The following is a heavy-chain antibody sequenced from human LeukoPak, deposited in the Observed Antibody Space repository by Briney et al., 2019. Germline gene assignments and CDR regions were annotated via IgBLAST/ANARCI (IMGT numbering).Heavy chain of an antibody. Sequence: SSVKVSCKASGGTCISYAISWVRQAPGQGLEWMGGIIPIFGTANYAQKFQGRVTITADESTSTAYMELSSLRSEDTAVYYCASYDSSGYSHRYWGQGTLVTVSS. CDR1: GGTCISYA. CDR3: ASYDSSGYSHRY. V-gene: IGHV1-69*01. D-gene: IGHD3-22*01. J-gene: IGHJ4*02. CDR2: IIPIFGTA.